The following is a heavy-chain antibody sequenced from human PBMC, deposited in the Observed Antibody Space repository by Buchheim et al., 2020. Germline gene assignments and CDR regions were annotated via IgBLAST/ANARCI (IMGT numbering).Heavy chain of an antibody. CDR1: GFTFSSYW. V-gene: IGHV3-7*01. Sequence: EVQLVESGGGLVQPGGSLRLSCAASGFTFSSYWMSWVRQAPGKGLEWVANIKQDGSEKYYVDSVKGRFTISRDNAKNSLYLQMNGLRAEDTAVYYCARAYSSSPLPNYYYYYGMDVWGQGTT. CDR3: ARAYSSSPLPNYYYYYGMDV. J-gene: IGHJ6*01. D-gene: IGHD6-6*01. CDR2: IKQDGSEK.